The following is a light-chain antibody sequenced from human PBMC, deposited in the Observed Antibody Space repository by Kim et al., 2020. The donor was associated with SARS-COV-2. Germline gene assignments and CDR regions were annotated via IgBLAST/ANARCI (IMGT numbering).Light chain of an antibody. Sequence: APGATAWSTCWGDNLGSKSVAWYQQTPGQAPVVVIHHDSDRPSGIPERFSGSKSGNTATLIISRVEAGDEADYYCQVWDSRSDQNVFGAGTQLTVL. CDR2: HDS. CDR1: NLGSKS. J-gene: IGLJ1*01. V-gene: IGLV3-21*04. CDR3: QVWDSRSDQNV.